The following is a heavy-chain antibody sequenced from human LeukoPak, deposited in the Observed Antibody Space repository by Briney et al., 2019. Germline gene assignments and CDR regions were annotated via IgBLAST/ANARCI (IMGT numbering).Heavy chain of an antibody. CDR2: ISAYNGNT. CDR3: ARVKAIWFGEHTDWFDP. CDR1: GYTFTSYG. V-gene: IGHV1-18*01. D-gene: IGHD3-10*01. Sequence: ASVKVSCKASGYTFTSYGISWVRQAPGQGLEWMGWISAYNGNTNYAQKLQGRVTMTTDTSTSTAYMELRSLRSDDTAVYYCARVKAIWFGEHTDWFDPWGQGTLVTVSS. J-gene: IGHJ5*02.